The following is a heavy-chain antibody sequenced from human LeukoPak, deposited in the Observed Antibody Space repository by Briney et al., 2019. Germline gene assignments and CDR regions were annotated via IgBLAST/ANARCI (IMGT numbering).Heavy chain of an antibody. CDR1: GFTFSSYS. J-gene: IGHJ6*03. CDR3: ARDNGLGYCSSTSCSDYYYYYMDV. V-gene: IGHV3-48*01. D-gene: IGHD2-2*01. Sequence: SGGSLRLSCAASGFTFSSYSMNWVRQAPGKGLEWVSYISSSSSTIYYADSVKGRFTISRDNAKNSLYLQMNSLRAEDTAVYYCARDNGLGYCSSTSCSDYYYYYMDVWGKGTTVTVSS. CDR2: ISSSSSTI.